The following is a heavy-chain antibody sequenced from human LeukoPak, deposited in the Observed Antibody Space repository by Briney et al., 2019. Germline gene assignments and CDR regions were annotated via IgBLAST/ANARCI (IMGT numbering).Heavy chain of an antibody. V-gene: IGHV3-30-3*01. Sequence: GGSLRLSCAASGFTFSSYAMHWVRQAPGKGLEWVAVISYDGSNKYYADSVKGRFTISRDNSKNTLYLQMNSLRAEDTAVYYCASTRTVTTYLDYWGQGTLVTVSS. CDR3: ASTRTVTTYLDY. J-gene: IGHJ4*02. CDR1: GFTFSSYA. D-gene: IGHD4-11*01. CDR2: ISYDGSNK.